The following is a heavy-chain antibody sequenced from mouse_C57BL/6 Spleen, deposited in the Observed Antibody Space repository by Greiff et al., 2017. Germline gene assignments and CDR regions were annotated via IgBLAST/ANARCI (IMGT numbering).Heavy chain of an antibody. CDR3: ARRDELTEAMDY. V-gene: IGHV1-39*01. J-gene: IGHJ4*01. CDR2: INPNYGTT. CDR1: GYSFTDYN. D-gene: IGHD4-1*01. Sequence: VQLKESGPELVKPGASVTISCKASGYSFTDYNMNWVKQSHGKSLEWIGVINPNYGTTSYNQKFKGKATLTVDQSSSTAYMQLNSLTSEDSAVYYCARRDELTEAMDYWGQGTSVTVSS.